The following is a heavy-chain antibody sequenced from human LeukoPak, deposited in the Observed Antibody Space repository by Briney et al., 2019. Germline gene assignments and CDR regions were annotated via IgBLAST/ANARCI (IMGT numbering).Heavy chain of an antibody. CDR3: AIRSGNYPYYFDY. D-gene: IGHD1-26*01. CDR2: ISAYNGNT. V-gene: IGHV1-18*01. Sequence: ASVKVSCKTSGYTFISYGISWVRQAPGQGLEWMGLISAYNGNTNYAQKLQGRVTMTTETSTSTAYMELRSLRSDDTAVYYGAIRSGNYPYYFDYWGPGTRVTVST. J-gene: IGHJ4*02. CDR1: GYTFISYG.